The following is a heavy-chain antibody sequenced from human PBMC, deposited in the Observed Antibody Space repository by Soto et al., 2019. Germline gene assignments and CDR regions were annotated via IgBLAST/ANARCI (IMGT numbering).Heavy chain of an antibody. V-gene: IGHV4-30-4*01. CDR1: GGSVTSDEDY. Sequence: SETLSLTCTVSGGSVTSDEDYWAWIRQSPGKGLEWIGYISNSGSTGYNPSLKTRLSMSVDRSKNQFTLRLTSVTAADTAVYFCATESGSTYGYFDHWGQGTQVTVSS. J-gene: IGHJ4*02. D-gene: IGHD5-18*01. CDR2: ISNSGST. CDR3: ATESGSTYGYFDH.